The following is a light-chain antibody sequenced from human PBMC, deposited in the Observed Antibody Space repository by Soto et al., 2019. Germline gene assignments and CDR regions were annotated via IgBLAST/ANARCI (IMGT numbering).Light chain of an antibody. J-gene: IGLJ2*01. CDR2: ANN. V-gene: IGLV1-47*01. CDR3: ATWDDTLSGVL. Sequence: QSVMTQPPSVSGTPGQRVTISCSGSTSNIGGNPVYWFQHLPRTAPTLLIYANNQRPSGVPDRFSGSKSGTSASLDISGLRSEDEADYYCATWDDTLSGVLFGGGTKLTVL. CDR1: TSNIGGNP.